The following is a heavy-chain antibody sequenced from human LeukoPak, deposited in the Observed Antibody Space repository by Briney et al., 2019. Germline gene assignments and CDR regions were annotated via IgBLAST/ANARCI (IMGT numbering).Heavy chain of an antibody. J-gene: IGHJ6*02. V-gene: IGHV3-23*01. CDR3: AKLRGDSEYYDIDV. D-gene: IGHD3-10*01. CDR2: ISGSGDTT. CDR1: GFTFNSYA. Sequence: GGSLRLSCEASGFTFNSYAIRWARQAPGKGLEWISVISGSGDTTYYADSVKGRFTISRDISKNTLYLQINSLRAEDTVMYYYAKLRGDSEYYDIDVWGQGTTVTVSS.